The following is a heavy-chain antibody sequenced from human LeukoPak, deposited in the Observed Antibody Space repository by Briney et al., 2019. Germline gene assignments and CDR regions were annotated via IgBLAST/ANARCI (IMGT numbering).Heavy chain of an antibody. CDR3: AKDRGSYGTHSFDY. V-gene: IGHV3-23*01. Sequence: GRSLRLSCAASGFTFSSYAMSWVRQAPGKGLEWVSAISGSGGSTYYADSVKGRFTISRDNSKNTLYLQMNSLRAEDTAVYYCAKDRGSYGTHSFDYWGQGTLVTVSS. D-gene: IGHD3-16*01. J-gene: IGHJ4*02. CDR2: ISGSGGST. CDR1: GFTFSSYA.